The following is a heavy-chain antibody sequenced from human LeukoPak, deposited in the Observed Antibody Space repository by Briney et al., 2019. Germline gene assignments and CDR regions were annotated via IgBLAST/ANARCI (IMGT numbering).Heavy chain of an antibody. D-gene: IGHD3-9*01. J-gene: IGHJ3*02. CDR1: GYTFTGYY. V-gene: IGHV1-2*02. CDR3: ARDDRAFDGI. CDR2: INPNSGGT. Sequence: ASVKVSCKASGYTFTGYYMHWARQAPGQGLEWMGWINPNSGGTNYAQKFQGRVTMTRDTSISTAYMELSSLRSDDTAVYYCARDDRAFDGIWGQGTMVTVSS.